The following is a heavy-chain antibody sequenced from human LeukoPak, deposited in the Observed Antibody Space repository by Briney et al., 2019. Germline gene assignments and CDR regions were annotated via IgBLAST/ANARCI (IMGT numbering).Heavy chain of an antibody. CDR2: INHSGST. V-gene: IGHV4-34*01. CDR1: GGSFSGYY. Sequence: PSETLSLTCAVYGGSFSGYYWSWIRQPPGKGLEWIGEINHSGSTNYNPSLKSRVTISVDTSKNQFSLKLSSVTAADTAVYYCARARGSSSSRSLYYYYYYMDVWGKGTTVTVSS. J-gene: IGHJ6*03. CDR3: ARARGSSSSRSLYYYYYYMDV. D-gene: IGHD6-6*01.